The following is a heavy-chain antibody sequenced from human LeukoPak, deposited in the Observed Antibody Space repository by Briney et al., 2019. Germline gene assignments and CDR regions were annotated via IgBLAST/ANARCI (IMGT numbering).Heavy chain of an antibody. V-gene: IGHV3-33*01. CDR2: IWYDGSIK. CDR1: GFTFSTYG. J-gene: IGHJ3*02. Sequence: PGRSLRLSCAASGFTFSTYGMHWVRQAPGKGLEWVAVIWYDGSIKYYADSVKGRFTISRDNSKNTLYLQMSSLRAEDTAVYYCARRELLGYSYGLRTFNIWGQGTTVTVSS. CDR3: ARRELLGYSYGLRTFNI. D-gene: IGHD5-18*01.